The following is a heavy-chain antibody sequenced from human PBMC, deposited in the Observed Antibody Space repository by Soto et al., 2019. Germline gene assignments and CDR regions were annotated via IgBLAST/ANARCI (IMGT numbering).Heavy chain of an antibody. CDR2: IYYSGST. D-gene: IGHD2-2*01. CDR1: GGSISSGDYY. Sequence: SETLSLTCTVSGGSISSGDYYWSWIRQPPGKGLEWIGYIYYSGSTYYNPSLKSQVTISVDTSKNQFSLKLSSVTAADTAVYYCARATIVLVPAAMVSHWFDPWGQGTLVTVS. V-gene: IGHV4-30-4*01. CDR3: ARATIVLVPAAMVSHWFDP. J-gene: IGHJ5*02.